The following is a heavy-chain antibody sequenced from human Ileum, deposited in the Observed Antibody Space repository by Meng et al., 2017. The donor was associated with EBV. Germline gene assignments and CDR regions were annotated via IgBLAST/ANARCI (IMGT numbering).Heavy chain of an antibody. CDR2: TYNGWST. D-gene: IGHD3-16*01. Sequence: LTESGPGLVKPSETLSLTCTGCGASCDRGRYPWSWVRPPPGKGRECIGYTYNGWSTYYNPSLKGRVSMSVDTSKNQFPLTLGPVTAADTAVYYCNAYTAGGGGLGSWGQGTLVTVSS. V-gene: IGHV4-30-4*01. CDR3: NAYTAGGGGLGS. J-gene: IGHJ5*02. CDR1: GASCDRGRYP.